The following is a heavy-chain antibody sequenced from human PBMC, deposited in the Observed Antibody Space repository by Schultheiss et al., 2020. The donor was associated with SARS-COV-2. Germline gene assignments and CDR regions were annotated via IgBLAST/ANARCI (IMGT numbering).Heavy chain of an antibody. D-gene: IGHD5-12*01. CDR2: IYTSGST. Sequence: GSLRLSCTVSGGSISSYYWSWIRQPAGKGLEWIGRIYTSGSTNYNPSLKSRVTMSVDTSKNQFSLKLSSVTAADTAVYYCAREIYSGYDLFDYWGQGTLVTVSS. CDR3: AREIYSGYDLFDY. J-gene: IGHJ4*02. V-gene: IGHV4-4*07. CDR1: GGSISSYY.